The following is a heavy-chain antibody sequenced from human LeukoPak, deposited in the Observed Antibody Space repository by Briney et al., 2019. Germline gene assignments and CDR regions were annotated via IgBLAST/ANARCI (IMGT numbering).Heavy chain of an antibody. CDR1: GSSFTNYW. J-gene: IGHJ4*02. Sequence: GESLKTSCKGSGSSFTNYWISWVRQLPGKGQEWRGRVDPSDSYPNYSPSFQGHVTISADKSISTAYLQWSSLKASDTAMYYCARTGASGYYDSSGYYYYWGQGTLVTVSS. D-gene: IGHD3-22*01. CDR3: ARTGASGYYDSSGYYYY. CDR2: VDPSDSYP. V-gene: IGHV5-10-1*01.